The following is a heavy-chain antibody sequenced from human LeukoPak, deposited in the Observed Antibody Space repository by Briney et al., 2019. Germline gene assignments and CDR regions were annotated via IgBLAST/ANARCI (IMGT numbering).Heavy chain of an antibody. Sequence: FXXYXXXWXRHAPGKGLVWVSRVKSDGSSTSYADSVKGRFTISRDNARNTLYLQMNSLRAEDTAVYYCARDGFLGPVTAYLDYWGXXT. CDR1: FXXYX. CDR3: ARDGFLGPVTAYLDY. V-gene: IGHV3-74*01. D-gene: IGHD2-21*02. CDR2: VKSDGSST. J-gene: IGHJ4*02.